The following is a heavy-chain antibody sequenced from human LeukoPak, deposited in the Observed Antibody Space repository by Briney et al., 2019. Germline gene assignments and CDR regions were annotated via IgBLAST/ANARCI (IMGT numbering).Heavy chain of an antibody. Sequence: GGSLRLSCAASGFTFSNYWMHWVRQSPGKGLVWVSRINSDGSSTTYADSMKGRFTISRDNAKSTLFLQLNSLRAEDTAVYYCARVGYYDSSGYYYEGYMDVWGKGTTVTISS. CDR1: GFTFSNYW. CDR2: INSDGSST. D-gene: IGHD3-22*01. J-gene: IGHJ6*03. CDR3: ARVGYYDSSGYYYEGYMDV. V-gene: IGHV3-74*01.